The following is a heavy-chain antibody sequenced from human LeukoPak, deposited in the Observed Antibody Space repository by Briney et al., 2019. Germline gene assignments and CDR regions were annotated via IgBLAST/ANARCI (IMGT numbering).Heavy chain of an antibody. CDR3: ARNYGGLSGYYYYMDV. CDR2: INPSGGST. Sequence: GASVKVSCKASGYTFTSYYMHWVRQAPGQGLEWMGIINPSGGSTSYAQKFQGRVTMTRDTSTSTVYMELSSLRSEDTAVYYCARNYGGLSGYYYYMDVWGKGTTVIVSS. V-gene: IGHV1-46*01. D-gene: IGHD4-23*01. CDR1: GYTFTSYY. J-gene: IGHJ6*03.